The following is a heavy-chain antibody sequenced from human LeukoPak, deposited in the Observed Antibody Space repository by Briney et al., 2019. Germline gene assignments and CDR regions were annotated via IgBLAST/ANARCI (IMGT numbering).Heavy chain of an antibody. D-gene: IGHD2-2*01. CDR3: AKDSSTSNYYYGLDV. CDR1: GFPFSSYG. J-gene: IGHJ6*02. Sequence: PGRSLRLSCAASGFPFSSYGMHWVRQAPGKGLEWVSYISNDGANKYYADSVKGRFTISRDNFKDTLYMQMNSLRGDDTGMYFCAKDSSTSNYYYGLDVWGQGTTVIV. CDR2: ISNDGANK. V-gene: IGHV3-30*18.